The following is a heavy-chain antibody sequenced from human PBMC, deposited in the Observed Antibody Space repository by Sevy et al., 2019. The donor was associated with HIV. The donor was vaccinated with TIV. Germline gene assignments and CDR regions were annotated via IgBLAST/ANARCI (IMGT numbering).Heavy chain of an antibody. CDR1: GFSFSYYG. D-gene: IGHD3-10*01. Sequence: GGSLRLCCIGSGFSFSYYGIHWVRQSPGKGLDWVALISHDGINEYYADPMKGRFTSSRNNSKNTVYLEMNSLRNEDNAIYFCANAYSGRYYHSYLDALDVWGQGTTVTVSS. V-gene: IGHV3-30*18. CDR3: ANAYSGRYYHSYLDALDV. J-gene: IGHJ6*02. CDR2: ISHDGINE.